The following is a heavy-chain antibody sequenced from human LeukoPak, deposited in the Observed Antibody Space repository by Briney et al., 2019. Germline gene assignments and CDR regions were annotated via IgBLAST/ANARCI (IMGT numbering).Heavy chain of an antibody. D-gene: IGHD3-10*01. CDR3: ARDLSSGSGSYPFDI. V-gene: IGHV4-59*01. CDR2: IYYSGST. Sequence: IYYSGSTNYNPSLKSRVTISVDTSKNQFSLKLSSVTAADTAVYHCARDLSSGSGSYPFDIWGQGTMVTVPS. J-gene: IGHJ3*02.